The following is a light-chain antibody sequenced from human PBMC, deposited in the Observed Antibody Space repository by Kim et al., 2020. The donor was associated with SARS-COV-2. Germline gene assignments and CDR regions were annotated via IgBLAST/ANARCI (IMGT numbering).Light chain of an antibody. Sequence: DIQMTQSPSFMSASVGDRVTITCRASQGISTWVAWFQQKPGEAPKLLVYGASTLQSGVPPRFSGSGSGTEFTLTINSLLPEDLATYYCQQAYTFPITFGQGTRLEIK. CDR2: GAS. CDR3: QQAYTFPIT. CDR1: QGISTW. V-gene: IGKV1-12*01. J-gene: IGKJ5*01.